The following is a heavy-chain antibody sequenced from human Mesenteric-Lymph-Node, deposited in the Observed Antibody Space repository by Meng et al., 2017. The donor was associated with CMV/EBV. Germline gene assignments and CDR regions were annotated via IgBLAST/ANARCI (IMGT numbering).Heavy chain of an antibody. J-gene: IGHJ2*01. Sequence: SGFSLRTSGVGVRWIRQPPGKALEWLALIHWDNDQRYSPSLKSRLTITKDTSKNQVVLTMTNMDPVDTATYYCARQFAAAGSYLYFDLWGRGTLVTVSS. CDR2: IHWDNDQ. V-gene: IGHV2-5*02. CDR3: ARQFAAAGSYLYFDL. D-gene: IGHD6-13*01. CDR1: GFSLRTSGVG.